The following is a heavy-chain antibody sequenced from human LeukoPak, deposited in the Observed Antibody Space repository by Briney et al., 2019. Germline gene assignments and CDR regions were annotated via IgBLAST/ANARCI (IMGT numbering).Heavy chain of an antibody. J-gene: IGHJ4*02. CDR1: GYTFTDYN. CDR3: ATDNFGGPLGEFYNY. V-gene: IGHV1-69-2*01. Sequence: GASVKISCKAFGYTFTDYNIHWVKEAPGKGLEWMGRVDPEDGETTYAEKFQGRVTITADTSTDTAYMELSSLRSEDTAVYYCATDNFGGPLGEFYNYWGQGTLVTVSS. D-gene: IGHD3-16*01. CDR2: VDPEDGET.